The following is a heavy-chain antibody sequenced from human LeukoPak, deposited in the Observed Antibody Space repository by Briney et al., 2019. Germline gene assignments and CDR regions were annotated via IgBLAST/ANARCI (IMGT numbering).Heavy chain of an antibody. Sequence: KTSETLSLTCTVSGRSISSYYWSWIRQPPGKGLEWIGYIYYSGSTNYNPSLKSRVTISVDTSKNQFSLKLSSVTAADTAVYYCASSWTVGYFDYWGQGTLVTVSS. CDR1: GRSISSYY. J-gene: IGHJ4*02. CDR2: IYYSGST. V-gene: IGHV4-59*01. D-gene: IGHD4-23*01. CDR3: ASSWTVGYFDY.